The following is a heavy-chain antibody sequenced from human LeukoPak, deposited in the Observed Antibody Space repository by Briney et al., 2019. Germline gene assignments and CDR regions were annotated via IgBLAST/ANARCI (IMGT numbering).Heavy chain of an antibody. Sequence: SETLSLTCTVYGCSISSYHWSWLRQPPANGLEGIGYIYYSGSTNYNPSLKSRVTITVDTSKNQFSLKLSSVTAADTAVYYCAPPGSGVPSDAFDIWGQGTMVTVYS. D-gene: IGHD3-10*01. J-gene: IGHJ3*02. CDR3: APPGSGVPSDAFDI. CDR1: GCSISSYH. CDR2: IYYSGST. V-gene: IGHV4-59*01.